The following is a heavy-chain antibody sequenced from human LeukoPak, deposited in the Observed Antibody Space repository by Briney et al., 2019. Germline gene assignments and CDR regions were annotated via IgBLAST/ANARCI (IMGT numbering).Heavy chain of an antibody. Sequence: GGSLRLSCAASGFTFSSYWMHWVRQAPGKGLVWVSRINSDGSSTNYADSVKGRFTISRDNAKNTLYPQMNSLRAEDTAVYYCARVLAAGTGYFDYWGQGTLVTVSS. CDR3: ARVLAAGTGYFDY. J-gene: IGHJ4*02. D-gene: IGHD6-13*01. CDR1: GFTFSSYW. CDR2: INSDGSST. V-gene: IGHV3-74*01.